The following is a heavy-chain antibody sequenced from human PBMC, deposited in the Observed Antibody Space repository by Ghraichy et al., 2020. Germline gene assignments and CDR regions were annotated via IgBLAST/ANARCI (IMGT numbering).Heavy chain of an antibody. V-gene: IGHV4-34*01. CDR2: INHSGST. J-gene: IGHJ4*02. D-gene: IGHD3-22*01. CDR1: GGSFSGYY. CDR3: ARGQLGLPNYYDRAYFDY. Sequence: SETLSLTCAVYGGSFSGYYWSWIRQPPGKGLEWIGEINHSGSTNYNPSLKSRVTISVDTSKNQFSLKLSSVTAADTAVYYCARGQLGLPNYYDRAYFDYWGQGTLVTVSS.